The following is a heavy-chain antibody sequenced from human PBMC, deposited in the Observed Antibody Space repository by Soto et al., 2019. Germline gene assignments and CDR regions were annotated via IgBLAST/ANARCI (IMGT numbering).Heavy chain of an antibody. V-gene: IGHV4-30-2*01. J-gene: IGHJ4*02. Sequence: PSETLSLTCAVSGGSISSGGYSWSWIRQPPGKGLEWIGYIYHSGSTYYADSVKGRFTISRDNSKNTLYLQMNSLRAEDTAVYSCAKGALLAPAAAYYFDYWGQGTLVTVSS. CDR2: IYHSGST. D-gene: IGHD2-2*01. CDR3: AKGALLAPAAAYYFDY. CDR1: GGSISSGGYS.